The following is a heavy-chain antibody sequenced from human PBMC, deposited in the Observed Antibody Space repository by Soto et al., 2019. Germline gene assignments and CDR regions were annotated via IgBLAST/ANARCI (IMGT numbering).Heavy chain of an antibody. J-gene: IGHJ4*02. V-gene: IGHV4-61*01. CDR3: AREVTGSNFDY. CDR2: IFNSGST. CDR1: GGSVSTGTNY. Sequence: SETLSLTCTVSGGSVSTGTNYWSWIRQPPGKGLEWIGYIFNSGSTNYNSSLKSRVTISLDTTKNQFSLKLSSVTAADTAVYYCAREVTGSNFDYWGQGTLVTVSS.